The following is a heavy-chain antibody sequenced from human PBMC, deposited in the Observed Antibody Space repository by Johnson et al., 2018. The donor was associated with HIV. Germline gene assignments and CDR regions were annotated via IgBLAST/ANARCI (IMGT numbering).Heavy chain of an antibody. CDR2: ISGSGGTI. V-gene: IGHV3-11*01. CDR1: GFTFSNAW. J-gene: IGHJ3*01. CDR3: VTADRGSA. Sequence: QVQLVESGGGLVKPGGSLRLSCAASGFTFSNAWMTWVRQAPGKGLEWVSYISGSGGTIYYADSVKGRFTISRDNAMNSVYLQMNSLRDEDTAVYYCVTADRGSAWGQGTTVTVSS. D-gene: IGHD1-26*01.